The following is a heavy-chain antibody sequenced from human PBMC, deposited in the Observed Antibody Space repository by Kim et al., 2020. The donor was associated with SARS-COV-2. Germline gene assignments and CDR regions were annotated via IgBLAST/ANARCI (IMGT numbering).Heavy chain of an antibody. CDR1: GFTFSDYY. J-gene: IGHJ6*02. CDR3: ARGIDVVVPAAYYYYGMDV. D-gene: IGHD2-2*01. V-gene: IGHV3-11*01. CDR2: ISSSGSTI. Sequence: GGSLRLSCAASGFTFSDYYMSWIRQAPGKGLEWVSYISSSGSTIYYADSVKGRFTISRDNAKNSLYLQMNSLRAEDTAVYYCARGIDVVVPAAYYYYGMDVWGQGTRVTVSS.